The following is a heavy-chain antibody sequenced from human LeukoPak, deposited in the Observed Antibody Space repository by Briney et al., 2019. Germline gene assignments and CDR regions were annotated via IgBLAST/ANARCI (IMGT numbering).Heavy chain of an antibody. CDR1: GGSFSGYY. D-gene: IGHD5-12*01. J-gene: IGHJ4*02. CDR3: ARHRGLVAGGFDY. CDR2: INHSGST. V-gene: IGHV4-34*01. Sequence: SETLSLTCAVYGGSFSGYYWSWIRQPPGKGLEWIGEINHSGSTNYNPSLKSRVTISVDTSKNQFSLKLSSVTAADTAVYYCARHRGLVAGGFDYWGQGTLVTVSS.